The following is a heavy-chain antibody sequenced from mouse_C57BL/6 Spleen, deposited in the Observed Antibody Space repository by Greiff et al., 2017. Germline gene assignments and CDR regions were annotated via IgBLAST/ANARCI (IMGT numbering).Heavy chain of an antibody. V-gene: IGHV1-69*01. CDR2: IDPSDSYT. D-gene: IGHD2-4*01. Sequence: QVHVKQPGAELVMPGASVKLSCKASGYTFTSYWMHWVKQRPGQGLEWIGEIDPSDSYTNYNQKFKGKSTLTVDKASSTAYLQLSILTSEDSAVYFCAYDSSFAYWGQGPLVTVSA. CDR3: AYDSSFAY. CDR1: GYTFTSYW. J-gene: IGHJ3*01.